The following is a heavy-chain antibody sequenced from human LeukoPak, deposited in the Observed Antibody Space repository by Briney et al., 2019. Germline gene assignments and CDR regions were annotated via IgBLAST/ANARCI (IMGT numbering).Heavy chain of an antibody. V-gene: IGHV4-59*01. Sequence: SETLSLTCTVSGGSISSYCWSWIRQPPGKGLEWIGYIYYSGSTNYNPSLKSRVTISVDTSKNQFSLKLSSVTAADTAVYYCARDNDGTFNWFDPWGQGTLVTVSS. CDR2: IYYSGST. CDR1: GGSISSYC. CDR3: ARDNDGTFNWFDP. J-gene: IGHJ5*02. D-gene: IGHD1-1*01.